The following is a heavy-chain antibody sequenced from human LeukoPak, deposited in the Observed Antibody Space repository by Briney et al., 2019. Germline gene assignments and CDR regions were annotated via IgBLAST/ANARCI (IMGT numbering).Heavy chain of an antibody. CDR2: IDSDGSST. Sequence: GGSLRLSCAASGFTFSSYWMHWVRQAPGKGLVWVSHIDSDGSSTKYADSVKGRFTISRDNAKNTLYLQMNSLRAEDTAVYYCARTSSSTIGYWGQGTLVTVSS. J-gene: IGHJ4*02. CDR3: ARTSSSTIGY. CDR1: GFTFSSYW. V-gene: IGHV3-74*03.